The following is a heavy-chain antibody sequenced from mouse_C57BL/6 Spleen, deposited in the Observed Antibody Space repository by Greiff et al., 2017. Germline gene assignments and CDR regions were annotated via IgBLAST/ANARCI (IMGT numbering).Heavy chain of an antibody. J-gene: IGHJ2*01. Sequence: QVQLQQPGAELVRPGSSVKLSCKASGYTFTSYWMHWVKQRPIQGLEWIGNIDPSDSETHYNQKFKDKATLTVDKSSSTAYMQLSSLTSEDSAVYYCARGNSYVYFDYWGQGTTLTVSS. D-gene: IGHD5-2*01. CDR1: GYTFTSYW. V-gene: IGHV1-52*01. CDR2: IDPSDSET. CDR3: ARGNSYVYFDY.